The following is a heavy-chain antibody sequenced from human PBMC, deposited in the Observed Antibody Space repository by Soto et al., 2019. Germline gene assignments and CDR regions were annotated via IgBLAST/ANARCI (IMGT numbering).Heavy chain of an antibody. Sequence: SQTLSLTCAISGDSVSSNSAAWNCIRQSPSRGLEWLGRTYYRSKWYNDYAVSVKSRITINPDTSKNQFSLQLNSVTPEDTAVYYCARIHAHTGTTFDPWGQGTLVTVSS. CDR3: ARIHAHTGTTFDP. J-gene: IGHJ5*02. V-gene: IGHV6-1*01. CDR1: GDSVSSNSAA. CDR2: TYYRSKWYN. D-gene: IGHD1-1*01.